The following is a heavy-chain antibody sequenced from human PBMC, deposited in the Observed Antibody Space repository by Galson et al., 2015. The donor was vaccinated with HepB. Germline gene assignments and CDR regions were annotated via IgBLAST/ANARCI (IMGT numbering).Heavy chain of an antibody. Sequence: SLRLSCAASGFTFSSYAMHWVRQAPGKGLEYVSAISSNGGSTYYANSVKGRFTISRDNSKNTLYLQMGSLRAEDMAVYYCARERGWYNAFDIWGQGTIVTVSS. CDR2: ISSNGGST. V-gene: IGHV3-64*01. CDR3: ARERGWYNAFDI. CDR1: GFTFSSYA. D-gene: IGHD6-19*01. J-gene: IGHJ3*02.